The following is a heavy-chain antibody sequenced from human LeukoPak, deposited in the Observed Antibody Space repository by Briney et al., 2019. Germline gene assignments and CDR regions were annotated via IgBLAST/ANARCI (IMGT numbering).Heavy chain of an antibody. CDR3: ARGRAVAANLDFDN. Sequence: GGSLRLSCAASGFTFSSYEMNWVRQAPGKGLEWVSYISSSGSTIYYADSVKGRSTISRDNAKNSLYLQMNSLRAEDTAVYYCARGRAVAANLDFDNWGQGTLVTVSS. D-gene: IGHD6-19*01. CDR2: ISSSGSTI. J-gene: IGHJ4*02. CDR1: GFTFSSYE. V-gene: IGHV3-48*03.